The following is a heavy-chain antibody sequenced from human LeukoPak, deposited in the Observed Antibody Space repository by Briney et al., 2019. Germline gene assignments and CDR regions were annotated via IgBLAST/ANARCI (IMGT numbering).Heavy chain of an antibody. CDR2: INPSGGST. CDR3: TRDPGLTNFYYYMDV. D-gene: IGHD4-11*01. CDR1: GYIFTNYY. Sequence: ASVKVSCKASGYIFTNYYMHWVRQAPGQGLEWLGIINPSGGSTTYAQKFQGRVTMTSDMSTNTAYMELSSLISEDTAAYYCTRDPGLTNFYYYMDVWGKGTTVTVSS. V-gene: IGHV1-46*01. J-gene: IGHJ6*03.